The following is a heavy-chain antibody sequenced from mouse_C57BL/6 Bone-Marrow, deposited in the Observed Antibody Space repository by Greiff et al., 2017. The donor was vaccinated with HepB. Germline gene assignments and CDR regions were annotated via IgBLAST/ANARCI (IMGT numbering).Heavy chain of an antibody. CDR1: GFTFSSYA. Sequence: EVKLQESGGGLVKPGGSLKLSCAASGFTFSSYAMSWVRQTPEKRLEWVATISDGGSYTYYPDNVKGRFTISRDNAKNNLYLQMSHLKSEDTAMYYCALITTVVAEDYAMDYWGQGTSVTVSS. CDR3: ALITTVVAEDYAMDY. V-gene: IGHV5-4*03. J-gene: IGHJ4*01. D-gene: IGHD1-1*01. CDR2: ISDGGSYT.